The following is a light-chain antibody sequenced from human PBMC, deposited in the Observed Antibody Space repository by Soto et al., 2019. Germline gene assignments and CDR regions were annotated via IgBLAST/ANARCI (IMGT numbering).Light chain of an antibody. V-gene: IGLV4-69*01. CDR1: SGHSTYV. Sequence: QPVLTQSPSASASLGASVKLTCTLRSGHSTYVIAWHQQQPEKAPRYLMKLNSDGSHSKGDGIPDRFSGSSSGAERYLTISSLQSDDEADYYCQTWDTGIQVFGGGTKLTVL. CDR2: LNSDGSH. J-gene: IGLJ3*02. CDR3: QTWDTGIQV.